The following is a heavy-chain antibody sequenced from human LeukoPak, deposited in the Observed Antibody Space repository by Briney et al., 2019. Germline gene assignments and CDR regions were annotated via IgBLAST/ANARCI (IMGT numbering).Heavy chain of an antibody. J-gene: IGHJ4*02. CDR3: ARDRYCSSASCSRPFFDY. CDR1: TYTFTAYY. V-gene: IGHV1-2*02. CDR2: ISPNSGVT. D-gene: IGHD2-2*01. Sequence: ASVKVSCKASTYTFTAYYIHWVRRAPGQGPEWIGWISPNSGVTNYAQKFQGRVTMTRDTSISTAYMELSSLISDDTAVYYCARDRYCSSASCSRPFFDYWGQGTLVTVSS.